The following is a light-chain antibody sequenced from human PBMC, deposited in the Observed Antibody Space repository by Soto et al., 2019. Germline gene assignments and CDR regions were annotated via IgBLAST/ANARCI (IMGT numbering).Light chain of an antibody. J-gene: IGKJ1*01. V-gene: IGKV1-5*01. CDR2: DAS. Sequence: QFTQSPSTLSASVGDTVPLTCRASQTISGWLAWYQQRPGKAPNLLIFDASTLESGVPSRFSGSGSGTEFTLTISSLQPDDFATYYCQQYMSYSFGQGTKGDI. CDR3: QQYMSYS. CDR1: QTISGW.